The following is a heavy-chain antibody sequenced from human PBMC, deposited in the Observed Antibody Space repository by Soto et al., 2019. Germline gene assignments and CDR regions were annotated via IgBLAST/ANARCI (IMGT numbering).Heavy chain of an antibody. V-gene: IGHV3-15*01. D-gene: IGHD3-10*01. CDR2: IKSKTDGGTT. J-gene: IGHJ4*02. CDR3: TTEGWLWELRDF. Sequence: SRILKKPGKGLEWVGRIKSKTDGGTTDYAAPVKGRFTISRDDSKNTLYLQMNSLKTEVIAVYYWTTEGWLWELRDFWCQGPLV.